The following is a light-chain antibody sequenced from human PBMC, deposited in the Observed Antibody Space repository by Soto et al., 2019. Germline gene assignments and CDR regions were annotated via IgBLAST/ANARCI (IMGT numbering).Light chain of an antibody. CDR3: GAWDTSLRAVV. Sequence: QSVLTQPPSVSAAPGQKVIISCSGNSSNIGKNYVFWYQQFPGTAPKLLIYDNYKRPSGIPDRFSVSKSGASATLAITGLHTGDEADSYCGAWDTSLRAVVFGGGTKLTVL. CDR1: SSNIGKNY. V-gene: IGLV1-51*01. CDR2: DNY. J-gene: IGLJ2*01.